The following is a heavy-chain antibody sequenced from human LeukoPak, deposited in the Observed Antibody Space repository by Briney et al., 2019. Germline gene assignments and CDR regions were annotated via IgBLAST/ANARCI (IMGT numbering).Heavy chain of an antibody. D-gene: IGHD2-2*01. CDR3: ARATQRYCSGTTCFPYWFDT. V-gene: IGHV4-4*09. CDR2: THTSGSP. Sequence: SGTLSLTCTVSGGSMTHYFWNWIRQPPGEGLEWIGYTHTSGSPDYSRSLKSRVTISLDTSKNQFSLMLSSVTAADTAAYFCARATQRYCSGTTCFPYWFDTWGQGTLATVSS. J-gene: IGHJ5*02. CDR1: GGSMTHYF.